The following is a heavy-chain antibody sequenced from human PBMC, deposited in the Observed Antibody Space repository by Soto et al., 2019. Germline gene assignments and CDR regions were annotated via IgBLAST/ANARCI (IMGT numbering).Heavy chain of an antibody. J-gene: IGHJ4*02. V-gene: IGHV4-59*08. Sequence: SETLSLTCTVSGGSISSYYWSWIRQPPGKGLEWIGYIYYSGSTNYNPSLKSRVTISVDTSKNQFSLKLSSVTAADTAVYYCARLHCSSTSCYFDGIAVADPGYYFDYWGQGTLVTVSS. CDR1: GGSISSYY. CDR2: IYYSGST. D-gene: IGHD2-2*01. CDR3: ARLHCSSTSCYFDGIAVADPGYYFDY.